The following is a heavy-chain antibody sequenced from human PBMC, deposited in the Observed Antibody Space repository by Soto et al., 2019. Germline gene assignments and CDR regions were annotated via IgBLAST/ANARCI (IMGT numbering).Heavy chain of an antibody. CDR3: ARVTMVRGVNRGAFDI. Sequence: GGSLRLSCAASGFTVSSNYMSWVRQAPGKGLEWVSVIYSDGSTYYADSVKGRFTISRHNSKNTLYLQMNSLRAEDTAVYYCARVTMVRGVNRGAFDIWGQGTMVTVSS. D-gene: IGHD3-10*01. V-gene: IGHV3-53*04. CDR1: GFTVSSNY. J-gene: IGHJ3*02. CDR2: IYSDGST.